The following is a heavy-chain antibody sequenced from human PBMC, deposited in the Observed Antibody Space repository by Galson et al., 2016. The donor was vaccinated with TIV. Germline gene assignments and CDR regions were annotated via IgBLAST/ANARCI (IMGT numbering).Heavy chain of an antibody. V-gene: IGHV1-8*01. CDR3: ARGHYYDSSGYSFDF. J-gene: IGHJ4*02. CDR2: MSPSDGNT. Sequence: SVKVSCKASGYTFTSFDISWIRQAPGQGFEWMGWMSPSDGNTGYAQKFRGRITMTRHPSTTTVYMELSGLTSEDTAVYYCARGHYYDSSGYSFDFWGQGTLVTGSS. D-gene: IGHD3-22*01. CDR1: GYTFTSFD.